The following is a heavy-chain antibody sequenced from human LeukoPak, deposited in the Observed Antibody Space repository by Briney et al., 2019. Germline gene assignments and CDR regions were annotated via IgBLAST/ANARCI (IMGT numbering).Heavy chain of an antibody. J-gene: IGHJ6*03. Sequence: GGSLRLSCAASGFTFNNYGMHWVRQAPGKGLEWVAFIRYNGNNQYYADSVKGRFTISRDNSKNTLYLQMNSLRAEDTAVYYCTKDQKRGYSYGYVFYHYYMDVWGKGTSVTISS. CDR1: GFTFNNYG. D-gene: IGHD5-18*01. V-gene: IGHV3-30*02. CDR2: IRYNGNNQ. CDR3: TKDQKRGYSYGYVFYHYYMDV.